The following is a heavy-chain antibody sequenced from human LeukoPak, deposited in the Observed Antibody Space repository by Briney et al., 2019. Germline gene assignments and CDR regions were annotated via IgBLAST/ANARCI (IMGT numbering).Heavy chain of an antibody. CDR3: ARGYCGGDCPRDDDAFDI. V-gene: IGHV3-23*05. D-gene: IGHD2-21*02. CDR1: GFTFSNYA. J-gene: IGHJ3*02. Sequence: GGSLRLSCAASGFTFSNYAMSWVRQAPGKGLEWVSTIYSSGTTYYADSVKGRFAISRDSSKNTLYLQMNRLRADDTAVYYCARGYCGGDCPRDDDAFDIWGQGTAVTVSS. CDR2: IYSSGTT.